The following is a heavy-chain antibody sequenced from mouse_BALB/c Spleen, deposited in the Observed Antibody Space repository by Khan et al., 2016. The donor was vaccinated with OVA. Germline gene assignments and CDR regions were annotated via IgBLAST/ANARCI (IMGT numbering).Heavy chain of an antibody. CDR2: INPSSGYT. J-gene: IGHJ2*01. CDR3: ARKGTRAYY. Sequence: QVQLQQSGAELVKPGASVKMSCKASGYTFTSYTMHWVNQRPGQGLEWIGYINPSSGYTKYNQKFKDKATLTADKSSSKAYMQRSGLTSEDYAVYYCARKGTRAYYWGQGTTLTVSS. V-gene: IGHV1-4*01. D-gene: IGHD3-1*01. CDR1: GYTFTSYT.